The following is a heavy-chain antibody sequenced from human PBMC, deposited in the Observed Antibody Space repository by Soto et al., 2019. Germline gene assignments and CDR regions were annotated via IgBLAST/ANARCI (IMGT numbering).Heavy chain of an antibody. D-gene: IGHD4-17*01. CDR2: SRWNSGQL. CDR3: AKHNSTRAYSYYRHMDV. CDR1: GFNFENYA. V-gene: IGHV3-9*01. Sequence: EVLLVESGGGLVQPDRPLRLSCAASGFNFENYAMHWVRQAPGKGLEWVSGSRWNSGQLDYAGSVRGRFTISRDNGKISLHLEINSLRPADTAFYFCAKHNSTRAYSYYRHMDVCGSGTTVLASS. J-gene: IGHJ6*03.